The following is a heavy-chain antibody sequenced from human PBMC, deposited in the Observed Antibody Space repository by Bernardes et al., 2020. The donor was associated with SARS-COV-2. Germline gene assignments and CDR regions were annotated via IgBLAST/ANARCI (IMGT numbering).Heavy chain of an antibody. CDR2: IYYSGST. V-gene: IGHV4-59*01. Sequence: SETLSLTCTVSGGSISSYYGSWIRQPPGKGLEWIGYIYYSGSTNYNPSLKSRVTISVDTSKNQFSLKLSSVTAADTAVYYCARAPSRRADLWGQGTLVTVSS. CDR3: ARAPSRRADL. CDR1: GGSISSYY. J-gene: IGHJ5*02. D-gene: IGHD6-13*01.